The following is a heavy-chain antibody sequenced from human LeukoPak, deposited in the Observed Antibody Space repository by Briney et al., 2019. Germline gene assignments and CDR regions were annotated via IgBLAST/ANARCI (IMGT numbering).Heavy chain of an antibody. Sequence: GGSLRLSCAASGFTFSSYAMHWVRQAQGKGLEYVSAISSNGGSTYYANSVKGRFTISRDNSKNTLYLQMGSLRAEDMAVYYCARVGCSSTSCAIDYWGQGTLVTVSS. D-gene: IGHD2-2*01. V-gene: IGHV3-64*01. J-gene: IGHJ4*02. CDR1: GFTFSSYA. CDR3: ARVGCSSTSCAIDY. CDR2: ISSNGGST.